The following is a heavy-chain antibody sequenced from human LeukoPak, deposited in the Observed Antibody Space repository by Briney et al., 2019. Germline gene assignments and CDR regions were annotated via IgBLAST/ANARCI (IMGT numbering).Heavy chain of an antibody. CDR3: VAGPYGGNTPFDY. V-gene: IGHV3-23*01. Sequence: GGSLRLSCAASGFTFSTYAMSWVRQAPGRGLEWVSSLSPSGASIYYADSVKGRFTISRDNSKNTLYLQVNNLRAEDTALYYCVAGPYGGNTPFDYWGQGTLVTISS. CDR2: LSPSGASI. D-gene: IGHD4-23*01. CDR1: GFTFSTYA. J-gene: IGHJ4*02.